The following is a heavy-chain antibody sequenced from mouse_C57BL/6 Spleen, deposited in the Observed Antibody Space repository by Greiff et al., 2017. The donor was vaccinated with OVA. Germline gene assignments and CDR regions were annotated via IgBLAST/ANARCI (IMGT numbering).Heavy chain of an antibody. CDR3: ARQGYDDDENWYFDV. CDR2: ISNGGGST. D-gene: IGHD2-4*01. V-gene: IGHV5-12*01. Sequence: EVKLMESGGGLVQPGGSLKLSCAASGFTFSDYYMYWVRQTPEKRLEWVAYISNGGGSTYYPGTVKGRFTISRDNAKNTLYLQMRRLRSEDTAMYYGARQGYDDDENWYFDVWGTGTTVTVSA. J-gene: IGHJ1*03. CDR1: GFTFSDYY.